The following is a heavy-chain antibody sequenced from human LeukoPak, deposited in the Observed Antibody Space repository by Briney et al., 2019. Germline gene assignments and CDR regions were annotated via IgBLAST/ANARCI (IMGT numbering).Heavy chain of an antibody. Sequence: SETLSLTCAVYGGSFSGYYWSWIRQPPGKGLEWIGEINHSGSTNYNPSLKSRVTISVDTSKNQFSLRLSSVTAADTAVYYCARGGTASIAARSDYYMDVWGKGTTVTVSS. CDR2: INHSGST. D-gene: IGHD6-6*01. V-gene: IGHV4-34*01. CDR1: GGSFSGYY. CDR3: ARGGTASIAARSDYYMDV. J-gene: IGHJ6*03.